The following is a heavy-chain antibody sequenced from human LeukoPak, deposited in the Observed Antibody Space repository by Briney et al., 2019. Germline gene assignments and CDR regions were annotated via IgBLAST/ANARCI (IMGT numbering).Heavy chain of an antibody. CDR2: IKYDASGK. Sequence: GGSLRLSCAASGFSFSTYCMSWVRQAPGQGLEWVASIKYDASGKHYVDSVKGRFIISRDYSKSTLYLRMNSLRAADTALYYCAKVNKRSRDGYKNTIDAFDIWGQGTMVTVSS. J-gene: IGHJ3*02. V-gene: IGHV3-7*03. CDR3: AKVNKRSRDGYKNTIDAFDI. CDR1: GFSFSTYC. D-gene: IGHD5-24*01.